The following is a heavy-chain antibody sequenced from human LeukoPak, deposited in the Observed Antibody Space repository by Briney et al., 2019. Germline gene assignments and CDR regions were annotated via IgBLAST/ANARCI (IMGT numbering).Heavy chain of an antibody. V-gene: IGHV3-74*01. J-gene: IGHJ6*02. Sequence: GGSLRLSCAASGFTFSSYWMHWVRQAPGKGLVWVSRISSDGSSTSYADSVKGRFTISRDNAKNTLYLQMNSLRAEDTAVYYCARDPNSSSWYYGMDVWGQGTTVTVSS. CDR2: ISSDGSST. CDR1: GFTFSSYW. D-gene: IGHD6-13*01. CDR3: ARDPNSSSWYYGMDV.